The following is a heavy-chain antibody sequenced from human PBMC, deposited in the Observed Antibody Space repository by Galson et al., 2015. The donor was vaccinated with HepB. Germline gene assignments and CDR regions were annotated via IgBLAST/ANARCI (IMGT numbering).Heavy chain of an antibody. CDR2: IRTKRYSATT. J-gene: IGHJ4*02. CDR1: GFTFGDYA. D-gene: IGHD6-13*01. Sequence: SLRLSCAASGFTFGDYAMGWFRQAPGKGLEWVGLIRTKRYSATTEYAASVKGRSTISRDDSKSIAYLQMNSLKTEDTAVYYCTRDAMQSSRWFRTYFDYWGQGSLVTVSS. V-gene: IGHV3-49*03. CDR3: TRDAMQSSRWFRTYFDY.